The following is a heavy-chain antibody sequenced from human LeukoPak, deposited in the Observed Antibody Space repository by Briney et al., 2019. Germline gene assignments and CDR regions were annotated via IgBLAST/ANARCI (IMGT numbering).Heavy chain of an antibody. D-gene: IGHD4-23*01. V-gene: IGHV3-30*02. CDR1: GFTFSSYG. J-gene: IGHJ4*02. Sequence: PGGSLRLSCAASGFTFSSYGMHWVRQAPGKGLEWVAFIRYDGSNKYYADSVKGRFTISRDNAKNSLYLQMNSLRAEDTAVYYCARADYAGNGDFDYWGQGTLVTVSS. CDR2: IRYDGSNK. CDR3: ARADYAGNGDFDY.